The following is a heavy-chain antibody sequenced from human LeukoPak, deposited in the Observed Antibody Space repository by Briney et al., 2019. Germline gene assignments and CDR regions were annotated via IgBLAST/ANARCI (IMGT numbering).Heavy chain of an antibody. CDR1: DGSISSGSYY. CDR2: IYNSGST. D-gene: IGHD3-22*01. Sequence: PSETLSLTCTVSDGSISSGSYYWSWIRQPAGKGLEWIGRIYNSGSTNYNPSLNSRVTISVDTSKNQFSLKLNSVTAADTAVYYCARSSEGRYYYDSSGYSYFYYYMDVWGKGTTVTISS. CDR3: ARSSEGRYYYDSSGYSYFYYYMDV. J-gene: IGHJ6*03. V-gene: IGHV4-61*02.